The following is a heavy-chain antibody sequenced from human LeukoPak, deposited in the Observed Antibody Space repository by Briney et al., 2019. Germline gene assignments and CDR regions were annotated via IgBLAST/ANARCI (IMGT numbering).Heavy chain of an antibody. D-gene: IGHD3-10*02. CDR2: ISSSSGTI. V-gene: IGHV3-48*01. J-gene: IGHJ4*02. CDR1: GFTFSDYS. CDR3: AVLFGELLNSGDY. Sequence: GGSLRLSCAASGFTFSDYSINWVRQAPGKGLEWVSYISSSSGTIYYADSVKGRFTISRDNAKNSLYLQMDSLRAEDTAVYYCAVLFGELLNSGDYWGQGTLVTVSS.